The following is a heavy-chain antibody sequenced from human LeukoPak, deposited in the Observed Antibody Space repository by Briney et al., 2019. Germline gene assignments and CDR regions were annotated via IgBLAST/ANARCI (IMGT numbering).Heavy chain of an antibody. Sequence: SETLSLTCGVSGGSIKSRDWWSWVRQPPGKGLEWIGEIHHSGSTNYNPSLKSRVTISVDKSKNQFSLKVSSVTAADTAVYYCARVSGKFDPWGQGTLVTVSS. CDR1: GGSIKSRDW. CDR2: IHHSGST. CDR3: ARVSGKFDP. D-gene: IGHD3-10*01. V-gene: IGHV4-4*02. J-gene: IGHJ5*02.